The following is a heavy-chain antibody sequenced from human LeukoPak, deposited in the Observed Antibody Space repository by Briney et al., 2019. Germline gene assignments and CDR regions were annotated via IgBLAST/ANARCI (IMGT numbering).Heavy chain of an antibody. V-gene: IGHV4-39*01. J-gene: IGHJ4*02. CDR2: FYYSGNT. Sequence: PSETLSLTCTVSGGSISSSSYQWGWIRQPTGKGLEWIGSFYYSGNTYYSPSLKSRVTVSVDTSKNLFSLNLTSVTAADTAVYYCARISIAVVPAYFDYWGQGTLVTVSS. CDR1: GGSISSSSYQ. D-gene: IGHD2-2*01. CDR3: ARISIAVVPAYFDY.